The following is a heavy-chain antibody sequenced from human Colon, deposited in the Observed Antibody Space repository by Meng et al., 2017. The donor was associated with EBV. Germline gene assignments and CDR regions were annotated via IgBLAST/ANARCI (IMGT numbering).Heavy chain of an antibody. D-gene: IGHD4-17*01. CDR3: ARYGDYAPKD. J-gene: IGHJ4*02. V-gene: IGHV3-53*01. CDR2: IYSGGGT. CDR1: GFTVSGNY. Sequence: EVTLAGDGGGLIQPGGSLGLACAASGFTVSGNYMTWVRQAPGKGLEWVSVIYSGGGTYLADSVKGRFTISRDNSKNTLYLQMNSLRAEDTAVYYCARYGDYAPKDWGQGNLVTVSS.